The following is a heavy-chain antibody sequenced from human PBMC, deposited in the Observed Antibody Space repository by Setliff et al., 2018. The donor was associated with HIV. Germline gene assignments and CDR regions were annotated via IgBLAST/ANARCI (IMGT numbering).Heavy chain of an antibody. CDR2: IRGSGEST. Sequence: GGSLRLSCAASGFTFDDYGMSWVRQAPGKGLEWVSGIRGSGESTYYGEFETGHFTISRDNSKNMLYLQMTSLGVEDTAVYYCAKGVQSLRPYYFDSWGPGTLVTVSS. J-gene: IGHJ4*02. V-gene: IGHV3-23*01. CDR1: GFTFDDYG. CDR3: AKGVQSLRPYYFDS. D-gene: IGHD4-17*01.